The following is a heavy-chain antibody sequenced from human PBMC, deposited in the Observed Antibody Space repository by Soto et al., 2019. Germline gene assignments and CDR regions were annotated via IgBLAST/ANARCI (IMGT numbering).Heavy chain of an antibody. J-gene: IGHJ6*02. D-gene: IGHD2-2*01. V-gene: IGHV1-3*01. CDR3: ARGVENIVLVLDVCVYYGMDV. CDR1: GYSFTSYA. Sequence: QVQLVQSGAEVKKPGASVKVSCKASGYSFTSYAIYWVRQAPGQRLEWMGWINAGNGNTKYSQKLQGRVTFTGDTSASTAHMELSSLRSEDTSVYFCARGVENIVLVLDVCVYYGMDVWGQGTTVTVSS. CDR2: INAGNGNT.